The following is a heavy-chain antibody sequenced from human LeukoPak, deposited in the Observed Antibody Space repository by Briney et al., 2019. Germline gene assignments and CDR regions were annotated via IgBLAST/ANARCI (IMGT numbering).Heavy chain of an antibody. CDR3: ASSETGYPHYFDY. V-gene: IGHV1-18*01. CDR2: ISAYNGNT. Sequence: ASVKVSCXASGYTFTSYGISWVRQAPGQGLEWMGWISAYNGNTNHAQKLQGRVTMTTDTSTSTAYMELRSLRSDDTAVYYCASSETGYPHYFDYWGQGTLVTVSS. CDR1: GYTFTSYG. D-gene: IGHD3-9*01. J-gene: IGHJ4*02.